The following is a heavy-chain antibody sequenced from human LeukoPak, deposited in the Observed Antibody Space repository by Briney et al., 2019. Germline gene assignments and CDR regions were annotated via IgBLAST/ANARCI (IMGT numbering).Heavy chain of an antibody. D-gene: IGHD5-12*01. CDR2: IYHSGST. V-gene: IGHV4-38-2*02. CDR1: GYSISRGYY. CDR3: AIEASGSFY. J-gene: IGHJ4*02. Sequence: SETLSLTCTVPGYSISRGYYWGWIRQPPGKGLEWIGSIYHSGSTYYNPSLKSRVTISVDTSKNQFSLKLSSVTAAHTAVYYCAIEASGSFYWGQGTLVTVSS.